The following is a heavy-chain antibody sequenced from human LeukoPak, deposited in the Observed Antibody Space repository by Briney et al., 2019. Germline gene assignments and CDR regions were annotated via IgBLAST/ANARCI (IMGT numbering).Heavy chain of an antibody. D-gene: IGHD5-18*01. CDR2: FYYSGTT. J-gene: IGHJ4*02. CDR1: GGSFINSIYY. V-gene: IGHV4-39*01. Sequence: PSETLSLTCTVSGGSFINSIYYWGWVRQPPGKGLEWIGSFYYSGTTYYNSFLESRVTISVDTSKSQFSLKLNSVTAADTAVYYCVRRSRGYSFDSNHYFDYWGQGTLVTVSS. CDR3: VRRSRGYSFDSNHYFDY.